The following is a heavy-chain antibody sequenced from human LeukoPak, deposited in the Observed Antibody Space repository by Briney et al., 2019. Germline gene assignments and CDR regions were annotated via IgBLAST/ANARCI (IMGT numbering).Heavy chain of an antibody. V-gene: IGHV1-18*01. CDR3: ARDRWVPAAISSYYYYMDV. D-gene: IGHD2-2*01. CDR1: GGTFSSYA. CDR2: ISAYNGNT. Sequence: GASVKVSCKASGGTFSSYAISWVRQAPGQGLEWMGWISAYNGNTNYAQKLQGRVTMTTDTSTSTAYMELRSLRSDDTAVYYCARDRWVPAAISSYYYYMDVWGKGTTVTVSS. J-gene: IGHJ6*03.